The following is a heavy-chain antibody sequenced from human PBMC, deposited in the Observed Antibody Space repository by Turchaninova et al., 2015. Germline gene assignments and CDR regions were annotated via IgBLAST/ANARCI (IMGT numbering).Heavy chain of an antibody. J-gene: IGHJ3*02. D-gene: IGHD5-18*01. CDR2: ISVIGGHT. Sequence: EVQMLESGGGLVQAGGSLRLSCAASGLTFSCYALDWFRQDPGKELECVSTISVIGGHTYSAGSVKGRFTISRDNSKNTLSLQMNSLRAEDTALYYCAKVPVDTSMMRAFDIWGPGTMVTVSS. CDR3: AKVPVDTSMMRAFDI. V-gene: IGHV3-23*01. CDR1: GLTFSCYA.